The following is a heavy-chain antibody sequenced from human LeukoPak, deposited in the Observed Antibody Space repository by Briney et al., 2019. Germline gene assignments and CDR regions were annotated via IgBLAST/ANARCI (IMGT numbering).Heavy chain of an antibody. CDR3: ARDSVTTGEVKFDP. CDR1: GGSISSYY. CDR2: IYTSGSI. D-gene: IGHD4-17*01. V-gene: IGHV4-4*07. J-gene: IGHJ5*02. Sequence: PSETLSLTCTVSGGSISSYYWSWIRQPAGKGLEWIGRIYTSGSITYNPSLKSRVSMSVDTSKNQFSLKLSSVTAADTAVYYCARDSVTTGEVKFDPWGQGTLVTVSS.